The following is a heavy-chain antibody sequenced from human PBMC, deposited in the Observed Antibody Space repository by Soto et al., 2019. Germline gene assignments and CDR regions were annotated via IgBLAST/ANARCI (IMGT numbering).Heavy chain of an antibody. CDR2: ISGSGDSR. J-gene: IGHJ4*02. CDR1: GFTFSNYA. D-gene: IGHD4-17*01. CDR3: AKVPLRPYYFDY. Sequence: EVQLLDSGGGLVQPAGSLRLSCAASGFTFSNYAMNWVRQAPGKGVEWVSVISGSGDSRNYADSGRGRFTISRDKSKNALYLQMNSLTAEDTAIYYWAKVPLRPYYFDYWCEGTLVTVSS. V-gene: IGHV3-23*01.